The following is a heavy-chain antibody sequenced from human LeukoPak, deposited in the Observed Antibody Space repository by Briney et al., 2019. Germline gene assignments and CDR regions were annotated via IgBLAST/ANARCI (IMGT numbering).Heavy chain of an antibody. CDR3: ARVARCTSCFDVDY. J-gene: IGHJ4*02. D-gene: IGHD2-2*01. CDR1: GGSISSSNW. V-gene: IGHV4-4*02. CDR2: IYHSGST. Sequence: SGTLSLTCAVSGGSISSSNWWSWVRQPPGKGLEWIGEIYHSGSTNYNPSLKSRVTISVDTSKNQFSLTLSSVTAADTAVYYCARVARCTSCFDVDYWGQGTLVTVSS.